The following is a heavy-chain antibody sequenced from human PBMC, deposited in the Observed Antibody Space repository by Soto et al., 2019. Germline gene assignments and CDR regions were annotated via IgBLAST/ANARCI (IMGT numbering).Heavy chain of an antibody. CDR1: GFALRNYA. Sequence: QVQLVESGGGVVQPGRSLRLSCAASGFALRNYALHWVRQAPGKGLEWVAVISYDGNNKYYADSVKGRFTISRDNSKNTLYLQMNSLRVEDTALYYCAKDQLTAGGDYYYYYGMDVWGRGTAVTVSS. D-gene: IGHD6-13*01. CDR3: AKDQLTAGGDYYYYYGMDV. V-gene: IGHV3-30*04. CDR2: ISYDGNNK. J-gene: IGHJ6*02.